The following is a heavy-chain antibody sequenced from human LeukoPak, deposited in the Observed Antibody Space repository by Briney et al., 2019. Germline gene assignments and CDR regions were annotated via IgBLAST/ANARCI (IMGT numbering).Heavy chain of an antibody. CDR2: ISSSGSTI. CDR1: GLTFSSYE. D-gene: IGHD3-22*01. J-gene: IGHJ4*02. CDR3: ARDHYDSSGPNFLYFDY. Sequence: GGSLRLSCAASGLTFSSYEMNWVRQAPGKGLEWVSYISSSGSTIYYADSVKGRFTISRDNAKNSLYLQMNSLRAEDTAVYYCARDHYDSSGPNFLYFDYWGQGTLVTVSS. V-gene: IGHV3-48*03.